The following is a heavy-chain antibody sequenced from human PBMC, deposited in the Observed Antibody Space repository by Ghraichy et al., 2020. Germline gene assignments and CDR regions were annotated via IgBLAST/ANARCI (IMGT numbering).Heavy chain of an antibody. CDR2: IYYSGST. CDR3: ARGIGIAAAAKGENWFDP. J-gene: IGHJ5*02. Sequence: GSLRLSCTVAGGSISSYYWSWIRQPPGKGLEWIGYIYYSGSTNYNPSLKSRVTISVDTSKNQFSLKLSSVTAADTAVYYCARGIGIAAAAKGENWFDPWGQGTLVTVS. CDR1: GGSISSYY. V-gene: IGHV4-59*01. D-gene: IGHD6-13*01.